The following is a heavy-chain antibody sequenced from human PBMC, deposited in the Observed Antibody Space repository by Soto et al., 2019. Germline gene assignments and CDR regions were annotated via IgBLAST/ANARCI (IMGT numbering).Heavy chain of an antibody. CDR1: GFTFTSFY. J-gene: IGHJ6*02. CDR2: MHPYGGST. CDR3: AILYYYDSGDYYSNYQYYGMDV. Sequence: GASVKVSCKASGFTFTSFYMHWVRQAPGQGPEWMGIMHPYGGSTGYAQKFQGRVTLTRDTSTRTDYMELSSLRSDGTAVYYCAILYYYDSGDYYSNYQYYGMDVWGQGTTVTVSS. V-gene: IGHV1-46*01. D-gene: IGHD3-22*01.